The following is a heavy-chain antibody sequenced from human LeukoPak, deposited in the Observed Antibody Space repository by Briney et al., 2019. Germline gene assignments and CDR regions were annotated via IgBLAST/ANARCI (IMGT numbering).Heavy chain of an antibody. CDR2: ITLSDSSA. CDR1: EYSFTSYW. V-gene: IGHV5-10-1*01. D-gene: IGHD3-16*01. Sequence: RGESLKISCKGFEYSFTSYWISWVRQMPGKGLEWMGKITLSDSSATYSPSFQCHVTISVDKSINTAYLHWSSLQASDIAMYYCTWGTSSTKIDYWGQGTLVTVSS. CDR3: TWGTSSTKIDY. J-gene: IGHJ4*02.